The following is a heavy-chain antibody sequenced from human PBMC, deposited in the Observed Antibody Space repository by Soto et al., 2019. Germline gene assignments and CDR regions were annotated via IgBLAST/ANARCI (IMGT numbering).Heavy chain of an antibody. CDR2: ITGNRGAT. V-gene: IGHV3-23*01. Sequence: EVQLSESGGGLVQPGGSWRPSGFGLGLQLGPNPLPGFAQAPGMGLECVSVITGNRGATYYSDSVKGRFSISRDNSRNTLYLQMNDLRAGDTGVYYCAKTGPVTARTRFDYWGQGALVTVSS. J-gene: IGHJ4*02. D-gene: IGHD2-21*02. CDR1: GLQLGPNP. CDR3: AKTGPVTARTRFDY.